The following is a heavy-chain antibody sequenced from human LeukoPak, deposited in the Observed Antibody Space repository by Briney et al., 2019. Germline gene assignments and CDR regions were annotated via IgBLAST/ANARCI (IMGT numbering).Heavy chain of an antibody. V-gene: IGHV4-39*01. CDR3: ARHNPFRPFPDY. D-gene: IGHD2/OR15-2a*01. CDR1: GGSISSSSYF. Sequence: SETLSLTCTVSGGSISSSSYFWGWLRQPPGKGLEWIGTIYYSGSTYYNPSLKSRVTFSLDTSKNQFSLKLSSVTAADTAVYFCARHNPFRPFPDYWGQGTLVTVSS. J-gene: IGHJ4*02. CDR2: IYYSGST.